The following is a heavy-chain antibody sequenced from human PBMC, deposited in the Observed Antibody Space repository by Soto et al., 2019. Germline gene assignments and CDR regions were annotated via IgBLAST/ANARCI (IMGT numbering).Heavy chain of an antibody. Sequence: EVQLLESGGGLVQPGGSLRLSCAASGFNFSSYAMRWVRQAPGTGLEWVSAISGSGGSTYYADSVKGRFTISRDTSKNPLYLQMNSMRAEDTAVYYCAKDWDDGDSGSYYYYGMDVWCQGTTVTVSS. CDR2: ISGSGGST. D-gene: IGHD4-17*01. CDR1: GFNFSSYA. V-gene: IGHV3-23*01. CDR3: AKDWDDGDSGSYYYYGMDV. J-gene: IGHJ6*02.